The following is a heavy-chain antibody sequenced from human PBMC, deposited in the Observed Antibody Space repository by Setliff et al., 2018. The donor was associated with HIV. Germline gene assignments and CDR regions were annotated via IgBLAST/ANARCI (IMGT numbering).Heavy chain of an antibody. CDR2: IIPILGIA. Sequence: ASVKVSCKASGGTFSSYAISWVRQAPGQGLEWMGGIIPILGIANYAQKFQGRVTITADKSTRTAYMELSSLTSEDTAVYYCARDYYDLSSYHHYRHDCSDPWGQGTLVTVSS. CDR3: ARDYYDLSSYHHYRHDCSDP. J-gene: IGHJ5*02. V-gene: IGHV1-69*10. D-gene: IGHD3-10*01. CDR1: GGTFSSYA.